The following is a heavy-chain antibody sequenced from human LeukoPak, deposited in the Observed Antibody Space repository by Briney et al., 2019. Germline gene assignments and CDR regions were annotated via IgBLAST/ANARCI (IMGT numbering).Heavy chain of an antibody. CDR3: AILRYANNWVGR. J-gene: IGHJ5*02. D-gene: IGHD3-16*01. CDR1: GYTFTNYD. Sequence: ASVKVSCKASGYTFTNYDINWVRQAPGQGLEWMGMINPSGGAISNAQKFQGRVTMTRDTSSSTGYMELSSLRSEDTAVYYCAILRYANNWVGRWGQGTLVTVSS. CDR2: INPSGGAI. V-gene: IGHV1-46*01.